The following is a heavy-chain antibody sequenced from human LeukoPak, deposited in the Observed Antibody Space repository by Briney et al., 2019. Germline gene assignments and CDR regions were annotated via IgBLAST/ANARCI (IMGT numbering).Heavy chain of an antibody. J-gene: IGHJ4*02. CDR2: IIPIFGTA. CDR3: ATGGVTPTVRAYFDY. V-gene: IGHV1-69*05. D-gene: IGHD4-23*01. CDR1: GGTFSSYA. Sequence: SVKVSCKASGGTFSSYAISWVRQAPGQGLEWMGGIIPIFGTANYAQKFQGRVTITTDESTNTPYMEVSSLRSEDTAVYYCATGGVTPTVRAYFDYWGQGTLVTVSS.